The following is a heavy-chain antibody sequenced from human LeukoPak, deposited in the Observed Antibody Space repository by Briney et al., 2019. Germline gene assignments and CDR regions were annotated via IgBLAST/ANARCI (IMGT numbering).Heavy chain of an antibody. CDR3: AKGRDYGGNSVSDF. V-gene: IGHV3-23*01. CDR2: ISGSGGGT. D-gene: IGHD4-23*01. J-gene: IGHJ4*02. CDR1: GFTFSSYA. Sequence: GRSLRLSCGASGFTFSSYAMSWVRQAPGKGLEWVSDISGSGGGTNYADSVKGRFTISRDNSKNTLYLQMNSLRAGDTAVYFCAKGRDYGGNSVSDFWGQGTLVTVSS.